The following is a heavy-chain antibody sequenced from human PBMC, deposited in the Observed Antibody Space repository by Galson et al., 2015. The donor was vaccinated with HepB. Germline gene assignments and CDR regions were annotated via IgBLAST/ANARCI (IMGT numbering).Heavy chain of an antibody. CDR1: GFTFSSYW. J-gene: IGHJ3*02. CDR3: ARDSSGWSDAFDI. D-gene: IGHD2-15*01. V-gene: IGHV3-7*01. Sequence: SLRLSCAASGFTFSSYWMSWVRQAPGKGLEWVANIKQDGSEKYYVDSVKGRFTISRDNAKNSLYLQMNSLRAEDTAVYYCARDSSGWSDAFDIWGQGTMVTVSS. CDR2: IKQDGSEK.